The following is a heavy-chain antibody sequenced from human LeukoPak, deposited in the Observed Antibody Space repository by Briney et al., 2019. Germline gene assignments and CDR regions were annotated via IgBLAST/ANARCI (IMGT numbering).Heavy chain of an antibody. Sequence: GGSLRLSCAASGFAFSTSTMNWVRQAPGKGLEWVSSISSSSSNIYYADSVRGRFTISRDNAKNSLYLQMNSLIAEDTAGYYCVRIPNSANFPNWFDPWGQGTLVTVSS. CDR3: VRIPNSANFPNWFDP. CDR1: GFAFSTST. D-gene: IGHD4/OR15-4a*01. V-gene: IGHV3-21*01. J-gene: IGHJ5*02. CDR2: ISSSSSNI.